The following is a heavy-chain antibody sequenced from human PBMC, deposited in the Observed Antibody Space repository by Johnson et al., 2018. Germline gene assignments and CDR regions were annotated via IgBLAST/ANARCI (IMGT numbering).Heavy chain of an antibody. CDR3: TIHKAPYDSSCADYYYYYVDV. V-gene: IGHV3-73*02. Sequence: EVQLVESGGGLVQPGGSXKLSCAASGFTFSGPAMHWVRQASGKGLEWVGRISSKANSYATAYAASGTGRFTLSRDDSTNTAYLQTNSLETEDTAVYYCTIHKAPYDSSCADYYYYYVDVWGKGTTVTVSS. CDR1: GFTFSGPA. D-gene: IGHD3-22*01. J-gene: IGHJ6*03. CDR2: ISSKANSYAT.